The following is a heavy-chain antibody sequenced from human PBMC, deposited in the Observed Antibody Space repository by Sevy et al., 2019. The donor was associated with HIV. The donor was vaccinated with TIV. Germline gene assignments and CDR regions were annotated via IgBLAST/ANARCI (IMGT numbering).Heavy chain of an antibody. D-gene: IGHD3-3*01. CDR1: GFTFSSYS. V-gene: IGHV3-21*01. Sequence: GGSLRLSCAASGFTFSSYSMNWVRQAPGKGLEWVSSISGSSSYIYYADSVKGRFTISRDNAKNSLYLQMNSLRAEDTAVYYCARDTRFLEWLGSGGEVFVDAFDIWGQGTMVTVSS. J-gene: IGHJ3*02. CDR2: ISGSSSYI. CDR3: ARDTRFLEWLGSGGEVFVDAFDI.